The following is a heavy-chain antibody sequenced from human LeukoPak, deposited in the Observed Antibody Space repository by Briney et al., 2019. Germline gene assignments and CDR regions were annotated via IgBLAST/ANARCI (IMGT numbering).Heavy chain of an antibody. D-gene: IGHD1-1*01. Sequence: PSETLSLTCTVSGGSVSSGTYYWRWIRQPPGKGLEWIGYIYYSGSTNYNLSLKSRVTISVDTSNNQFSLKLSSVTAADTAVYYCARDYPSTGRAFDIWGQGTMVTVSS. J-gene: IGHJ3*02. CDR1: GGSVSSGTYY. V-gene: IGHV4-61*01. CDR2: IYYSGST. CDR3: ARDYPSTGRAFDI.